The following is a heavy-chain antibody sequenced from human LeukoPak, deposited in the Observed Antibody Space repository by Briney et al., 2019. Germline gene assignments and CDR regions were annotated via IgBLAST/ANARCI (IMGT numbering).Heavy chain of an antibody. CDR1: GGTFSSYA. Sequence: GASVKVSCKASGGTFSSYAISWVRQAPGQGLEWMGRIIPILGIANYAQKFQGRVTITADKSTSTAYMELSSLRSEDTAVYYCARDYPCGGDCYDYYYYGMDVWGQGTTVTVSS. D-gene: IGHD2-21*02. J-gene: IGHJ6*02. V-gene: IGHV1-69*04. CDR2: IIPILGIA. CDR3: ARDYPCGGDCYDYYYYGMDV.